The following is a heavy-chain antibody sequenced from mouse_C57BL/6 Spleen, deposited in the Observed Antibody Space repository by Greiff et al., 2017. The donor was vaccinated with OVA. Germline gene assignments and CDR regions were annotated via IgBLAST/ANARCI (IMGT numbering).Heavy chain of an antibody. CDR1: GFNIKDDY. Sequence: VQLQQSGAELVRPGASVKLSCTASGFNIKDDYMHWVKQRPEQGLEWIGWIDPENGDTEYASKFQGKATITAYTSSNTAYLQLSSLTSEDTAVYYCTTYYGSSLFAYWGQGTLVTVSA. D-gene: IGHD1-1*01. J-gene: IGHJ3*01. CDR3: TTYYGSSLFAY. V-gene: IGHV14-4*01. CDR2: IDPENGDT.